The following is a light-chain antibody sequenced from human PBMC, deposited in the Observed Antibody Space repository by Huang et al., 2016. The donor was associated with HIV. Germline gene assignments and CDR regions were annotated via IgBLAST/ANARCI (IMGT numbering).Light chain of an antibody. CDR1: QSVLYSSNNKNF. V-gene: IGKV4-1*01. CDR2: WAS. Sequence: DIVMTQSPDSLAVSLGERATINCKSSQSVLYSSNNKNFLAWYQQKPGQPPKLLIYWASTRESGVPDRFSGSGSETDFTLTITSLQAGDVAVYYCQQYYSTPLAFGGGTKVEIK. CDR3: QQYYSTPLA. J-gene: IGKJ4*01.